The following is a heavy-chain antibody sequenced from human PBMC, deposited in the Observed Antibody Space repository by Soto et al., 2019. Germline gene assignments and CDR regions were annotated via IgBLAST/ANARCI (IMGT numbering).Heavy chain of an antibody. CDR2: VYSSGST. CDR3: ARRVQANSAVVQGNWLDP. J-gene: IGHJ5*02. CDR1: GGSISSHS. V-gene: IGHV4-59*08. Sequence: QVKLQEAGPRLVKPSETLSLTCSVSGGSISSHSWNWIRQPPGRGLEWICHVYSSGSTNYNPSLESRVTISVNTAKYQFSRKLTSLTAADTAVYYCARRVQANSAVVQGNWLDPWGQGTLVTVSS. D-gene: IGHD5-18*01.